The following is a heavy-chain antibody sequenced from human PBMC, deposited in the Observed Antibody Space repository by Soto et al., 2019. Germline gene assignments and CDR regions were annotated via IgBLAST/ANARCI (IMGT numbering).Heavy chain of an antibody. J-gene: IGHJ6*02. CDR3: AKPSPPYYYYGMDV. Sequence: GGSLRLSCAASGFTFSSYAMHWVRQAPGKGLEWVAVISYDGSNKYYADSVKGRFTISRDNSKNTLYLQMNSLRAEDTAVYYSAKPSPPYYYYGMDVWGQGTTVTVSS. CDR2: ISYDGSNK. CDR1: GFTFSSYA. V-gene: IGHV3-30-3*02. D-gene: IGHD6-6*01.